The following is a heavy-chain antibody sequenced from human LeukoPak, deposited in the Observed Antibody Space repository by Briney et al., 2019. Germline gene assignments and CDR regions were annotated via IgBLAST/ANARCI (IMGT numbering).Heavy chain of an antibody. CDR1: GYTFTSYG. Sequence: GASVKVSCKASGYTFTSYGISWVRQAPGQGLEWMGWISAYNGNTNYAQKLQGRVTMTTDTSTSTAHMELRSPRSDDTAVHYCARAAPLSYGYTAWGQGTLVTVSS. CDR2: ISAYNGNT. V-gene: IGHV1-18*01. CDR3: ARAAPLSYGYTA. D-gene: IGHD5-18*01. J-gene: IGHJ5*02.